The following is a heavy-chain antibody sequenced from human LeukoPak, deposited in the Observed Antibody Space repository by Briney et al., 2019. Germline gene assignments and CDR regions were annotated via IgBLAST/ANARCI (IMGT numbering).Heavy chain of an antibody. Sequence: SETLSLTRTVSGGSISSYYWSWIRQPPGKGLEWIGYIYYSGSTNYNPSLKSRVTISVDTSKNQFSLKLSSVTAADTAVYYCARGGYDILTGYLSYQDYWGQGTLVTVSS. CDR3: ARGGYDILTGYLSYQDY. J-gene: IGHJ4*02. CDR2: IYYSGST. V-gene: IGHV4-59*01. CDR1: GGSISSYY. D-gene: IGHD3-9*01.